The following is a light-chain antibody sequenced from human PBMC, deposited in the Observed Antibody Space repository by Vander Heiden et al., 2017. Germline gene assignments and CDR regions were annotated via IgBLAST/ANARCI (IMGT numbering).Light chain of an antibody. CDR1: SSNIGRNA. Sequence: QSVLTQPPSTSGTPGQRVTISCSGSSSNIGRNAVNWYQQLPGAAPRLLIYNNDQRPSGVPDRFSGSKSGTSASLSVSGLRSEDEADYYCAAWDDSLTGLVFGGGTKLTVL. CDR3: AAWDDSLTGLV. CDR2: NND. V-gene: IGLV1-44*01. J-gene: IGLJ2*01.